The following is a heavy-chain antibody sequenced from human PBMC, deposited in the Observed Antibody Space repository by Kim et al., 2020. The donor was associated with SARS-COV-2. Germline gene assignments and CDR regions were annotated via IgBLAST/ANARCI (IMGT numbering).Heavy chain of an antibody. Sequence: ASVKVSCKASGYTFTSYAMHWVRQAPGQRLEWMGWINAGNGNTKYSQKFQGRGTITRDTSASTAYMELSSLRSEDTAVYYCAREYYYGSGSYPNWFDPWGQGTLVTVSS. V-gene: IGHV1-3*01. CDR2: INAGNGNT. CDR1: GYTFTSYA. J-gene: IGHJ5*02. CDR3: AREYYYGSGSYPNWFDP. D-gene: IGHD3-10*01.